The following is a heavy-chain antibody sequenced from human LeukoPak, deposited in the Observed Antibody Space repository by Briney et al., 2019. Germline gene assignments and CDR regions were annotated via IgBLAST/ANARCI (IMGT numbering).Heavy chain of an antibody. CDR2: ISGSGGST. CDR3: AKTNSIFTYYDILTGWGFYPDY. D-gene: IGHD3-9*01. Sequence: GGSLRLSCAASGFTFSDYEMNWVRQAPGKGLEWVSAISGSGGSTYYADSVKGRFTISRDNSKNTLYLQMNSLRAEDTAVYYCAKTNSIFTYYDILTGWGFYPDYWGQGTLVTVSS. CDR1: GFTFSDYE. J-gene: IGHJ4*02. V-gene: IGHV3-23*01.